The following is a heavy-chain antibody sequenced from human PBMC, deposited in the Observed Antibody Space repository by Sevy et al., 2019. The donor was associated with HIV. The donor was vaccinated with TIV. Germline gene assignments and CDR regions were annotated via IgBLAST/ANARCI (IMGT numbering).Heavy chain of an antibody. V-gene: IGHV3-30*02. CDR1: GFTFSTYD. J-gene: IGHJ6*02. CDR3: ARGRKTTQEWLEELDYYYGMDV. D-gene: IGHD2-8*01. Sequence: GGSLRLSCAASGFTFSTYDMHWVRQAPGKGLEWVAYIRYDGSNKYYGDSGRGRFTSSRDNSKSTLYVQLNSLRAEDTAVYYCARGRKTTQEWLEELDYYYGMDVWGQGTSVTVSS. CDR2: IRYDGSNK.